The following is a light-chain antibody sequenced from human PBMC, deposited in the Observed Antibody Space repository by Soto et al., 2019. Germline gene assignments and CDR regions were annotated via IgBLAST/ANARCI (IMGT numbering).Light chain of an antibody. V-gene: IGLV2-8*01. CDR2: EVT. J-gene: IGLJ2*01. Sequence: QSVLTQPPSASGSPGQSVTISCTGTSSDVGGYNYVSWYQQYPGKAPKLMIYEVTKRPSGVPDRFSGSKSGSTASLTVSGLKDEDEAYYCGGSYAGSDKLLFGAGTQLTVL. CDR1: SSDVGGYNY. CDR3: GSYAGSDKLL.